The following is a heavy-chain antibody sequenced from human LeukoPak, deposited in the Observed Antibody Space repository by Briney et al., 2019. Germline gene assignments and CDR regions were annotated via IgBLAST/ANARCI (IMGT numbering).Heavy chain of an antibody. CDR3: ARGDFWSGYYNRLYY. J-gene: IGHJ4*02. V-gene: IGHV3-74*01. CDR1: GFTFSSYW. D-gene: IGHD3-3*01. Sequence: PGGSLRLSCAASGFTFSSYWMHWVRQAPGKGLVWVSRINSDGSSTSYADSVKGRFTISRDNAKNTLYLQMNSLRAEDTAVYYCARGDFWSGYYNRLYYWGQGTLVTVSS. CDR2: INSDGSST.